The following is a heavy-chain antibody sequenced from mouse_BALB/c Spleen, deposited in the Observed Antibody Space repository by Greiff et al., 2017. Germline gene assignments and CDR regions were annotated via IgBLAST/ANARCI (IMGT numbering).Heavy chain of an antibody. CDR1: GFTFSSYA. CDR3: ARGGGNYGWYFDV. V-gene: IGHV5-6-5*01. CDR2: ISSGGST. J-gene: IGHJ1*01. Sequence: EVKVVESGGGLVKPGGSLKLSCAASGFTFSSYAMSWVRQTPEKRLEWVASISSGGSTYYPDSVKGRFTISRDNARNILYLQMSSLRSEDTAMYYCARGGGNYGWYFDVWGAGTTVTVSS. D-gene: IGHD2-1*01.